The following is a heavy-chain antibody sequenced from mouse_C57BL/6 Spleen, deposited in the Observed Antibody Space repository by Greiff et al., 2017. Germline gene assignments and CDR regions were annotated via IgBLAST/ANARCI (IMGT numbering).Heavy chain of an antibody. CDR1: GYSITSGYY. V-gene: IGHV3-6*01. Sequence: EVQLQQSGPGLVKPSQSLSLTCSVTGYSITSGYYWNWIRQFPGNKLEWMGYISYDGSNNYNPSLKNRISITRDTSKNQFFLKLNSVTTEDTATYYCARGYYYGSSYDYFDYWGQGTTLTVSS. J-gene: IGHJ2*01. CDR2: ISYDGSN. CDR3: ARGYYYGSSYDYFDY. D-gene: IGHD1-1*01.